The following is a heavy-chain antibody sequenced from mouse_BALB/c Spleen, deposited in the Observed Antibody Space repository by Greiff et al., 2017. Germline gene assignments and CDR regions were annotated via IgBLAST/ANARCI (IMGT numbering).Heavy chain of an antibody. CDR1: GFNIKDTY. CDR2: IDPANGNT. Sequence: EVQLQQSGAELVKPGASVKLSCTASGFNIKDTYMHWVKQRPEQGLEWIGRIDPANGNTKYDPKFQGKATITADTSSNTAYLQLSSLTSEDTAVYYCARWGITTVVYFDYWGQGTTLTVSS. D-gene: IGHD1-1*01. J-gene: IGHJ2*01. CDR3: ARWGITTVVYFDY. V-gene: IGHV14-3*02.